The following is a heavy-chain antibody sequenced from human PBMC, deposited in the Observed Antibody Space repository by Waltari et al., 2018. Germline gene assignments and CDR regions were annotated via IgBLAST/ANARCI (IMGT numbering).Heavy chain of an antibody. CDR3: AHRGSTLAFEY. V-gene: IGHV2-5*01. CDR1: GFSVSPSGVS. J-gene: IGHJ4*02. Sequence: QITLKESGPTLVKPTQTVTLTCTFSGFSVSPSGVSVGWIRQPPGEALEWFALIYLNADKPYSPSHKSRLTITKYTSKNQVVRTMANMDPVDTATYYCAHRGSTLAFEYWGQGTLVTVSS. CDR2: IYLNADK.